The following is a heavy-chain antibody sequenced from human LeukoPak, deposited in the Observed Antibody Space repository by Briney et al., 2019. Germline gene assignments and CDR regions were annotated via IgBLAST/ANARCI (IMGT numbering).Heavy chain of an antibody. CDR3: ARDSPMVRGEYLGGYYYYYYMDV. CDR2: IIPIFGTV. V-gene: IGHV1-69*05. D-gene: IGHD3-10*01. Sequence: ASVKVSCKASGGTFSSYAISWVRQAPGQGLEWMGGIIPIFGTVNYAQKFQGRVTITTDESTSTAYMELSSLRSEDTAVYYCARDSPMVRGEYLGGYYYYYYMDVWGKGTTVTVSS. CDR1: GGTFSSYA. J-gene: IGHJ6*03.